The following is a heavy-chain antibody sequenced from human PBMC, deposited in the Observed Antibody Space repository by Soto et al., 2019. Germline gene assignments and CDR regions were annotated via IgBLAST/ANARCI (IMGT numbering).Heavy chain of an antibody. J-gene: IGHJ3*02. V-gene: IGHV1-69*05. CDR1: GGTFSSYA. CDR2: IIPIFGTA. Sequence: SVKVSCKASGGTFSSYAISWVRQAPGQGLEWMGGIIPIFGTANYAQKFQGRVTMTRDTSTSTVYMELSSLRSEDTAVYYCARARLAGPDAFDIWGQGTMVTVSS. CDR3: ARARLAGPDAFDI.